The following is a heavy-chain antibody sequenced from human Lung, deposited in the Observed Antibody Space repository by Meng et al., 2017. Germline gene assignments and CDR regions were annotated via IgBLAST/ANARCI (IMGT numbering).Heavy chain of an antibody. CDR2: INHGGSS. CDR3: ARERHSTIIRGVIDF. D-gene: IGHD3-10*01. Sequence: LPQWGAGLLRPAENLPTTCPVYGVSISGSYWSWIRQSPAKGLEWIGKINHGGSSNYNPSLESRVTISVDTPKNQFSLRLSSMTVADTAVYYCARERHSTIIRGVIDFWGQGALVTVSS. V-gene: IGHV4-34*01. CDR1: GVSISGSY. J-gene: IGHJ4*02.